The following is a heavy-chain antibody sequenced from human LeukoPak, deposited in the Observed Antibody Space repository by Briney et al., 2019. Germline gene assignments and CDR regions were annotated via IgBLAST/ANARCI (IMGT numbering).Heavy chain of an antibody. Sequence: ASVKVSCKASGYTFSSYGIGWVRQAPGQGLEWMGWINPNSGGTNYAQKFQGRVTMTRDTSISTAYMELSRLRSDDTAVYYCARGGSLGATTRYWGQGTLVTVSS. CDR2: INPNSGGT. D-gene: IGHD1-26*01. V-gene: IGHV1-2*02. CDR1: GYTFSSYG. J-gene: IGHJ4*02. CDR3: ARGGSLGATTRY.